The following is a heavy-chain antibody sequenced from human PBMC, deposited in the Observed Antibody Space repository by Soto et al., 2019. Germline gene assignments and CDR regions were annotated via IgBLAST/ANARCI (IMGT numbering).Heavy chain of an antibody. CDR3: ASGGGPALYYYGMHV. J-gene: IGHJ6*02. V-gene: IGHV3-48*01. D-gene: IGHD3-10*01. CDR1: GFTFSSYS. CDR2: ISSSSSTI. Sequence: EVQLVESGGGLVQPGGSLRLSCAASGFTFSSYSMNWVRQAPGKGLEWVSYISSSSSTIYYADSVKGRFTISRDNAKNSLYLQMNSLRAEDTAVYYCASGGGPALYYYGMHVWRQGTTVTVSS.